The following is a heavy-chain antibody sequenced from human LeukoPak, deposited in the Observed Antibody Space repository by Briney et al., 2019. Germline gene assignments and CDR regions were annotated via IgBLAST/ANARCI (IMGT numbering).Heavy chain of an antibody. CDR1: GFTFSTSW. Sequence: GGSLRLSCAVSGFTFSTSGFTFSTSWMSWVRQAPGKGLEWVANINYDSSQKYYVGSVRGRFTISRDNAKKSLYLEMNSLRAEDTAVYYCVRDGGVSGYDLLDYWGQGTLVTVSS. D-gene: IGHD5-12*01. J-gene: IGHJ4*02. CDR2: INYDSSQK. V-gene: IGHV3-7*01. CDR3: VRDGGVSGYDLLDY.